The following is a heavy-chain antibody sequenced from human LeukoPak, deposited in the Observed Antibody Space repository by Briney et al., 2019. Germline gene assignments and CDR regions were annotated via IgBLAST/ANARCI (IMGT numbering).Heavy chain of an antibody. J-gene: IGHJ4*02. Sequence: SEPLSLTCTVSGGSISSYYWSWIRQPPGKGLEWIGYIYYSGSTNYNPSLKSRVTISVDTSKNQFSLKLSSVTAADTAVYYCARVPRIVGATVFDYWGQGTLVTVSS. CDR3: ARVPRIVGATVFDY. D-gene: IGHD1-26*01. V-gene: IGHV4-59*01. CDR1: GGSISSYY. CDR2: IYYSGST.